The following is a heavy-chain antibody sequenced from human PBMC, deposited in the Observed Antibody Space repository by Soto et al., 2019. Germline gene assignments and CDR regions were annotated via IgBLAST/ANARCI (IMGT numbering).Heavy chain of an antibody. Sequence: SVKVSCKASGLTFTSSAVQWVRQARGQRLEWIGWIVVGSGNTNYAQKFQERVTITRDMSTSTAYMELSSLRSEDTAVYYCAARNDSSGYYYYYGMDVWGQGTTVTVSS. CDR3: AARNDSSGYYYYYGMDV. CDR2: IVVGSGNT. D-gene: IGHD3-22*01. J-gene: IGHJ6*02. V-gene: IGHV1-58*01. CDR1: GLTFTSSA.